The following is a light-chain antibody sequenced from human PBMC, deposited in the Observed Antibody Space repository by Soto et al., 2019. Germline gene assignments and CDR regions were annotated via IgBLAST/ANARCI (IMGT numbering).Light chain of an antibody. V-gene: IGLV2-8*01. CDR3: SSFGARYNYF. CDR1: SSDFGGYNY. J-gene: IGLJ1*01. CDR2: EVN. Sequence: QSVLTQPPSASWAPGQSVTSSCTGTSSDFGGYNYVSWYQHYPGKAPKLIIYEVNKRPSGVPYRFSGSKSGNTPSVTVSGLHAEEEDDYECSSFGARYNYFFGTGTKLTVL.